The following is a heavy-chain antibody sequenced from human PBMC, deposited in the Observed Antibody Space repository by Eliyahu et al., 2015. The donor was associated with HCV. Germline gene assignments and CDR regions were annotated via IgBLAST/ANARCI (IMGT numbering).Heavy chain of an antibody. D-gene: IGHD3-10*01. Sequence: EVQLVQSGAEVKKPGESLKISCKGSGYSFTSYWIGWXRXMPGKGLEXMGIIVPGXSDTRYSPSFQGQVTISADKSISTAYLQWSSLKASDTAMYYCARGNEGKYGSGSYQKRLYYYYYGMDVWGQGTTVTVSS. J-gene: IGHJ6*02. CDR2: IVPGXSDT. CDR1: GYSFTSYW. CDR3: ARGNEGKYGSGSYQKRLYYYYYGMDV. V-gene: IGHV5-51*01.